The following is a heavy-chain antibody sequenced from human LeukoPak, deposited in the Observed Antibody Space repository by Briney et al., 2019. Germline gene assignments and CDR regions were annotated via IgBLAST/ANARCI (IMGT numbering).Heavy chain of an antibody. CDR2: ISSSSSYI. J-gene: IGHJ3*02. CDR1: GFTFSSYS. Sequence: PGGSLRLSCAASGFTFSSYSMNWVRQAPGKGLEWVSSISSSSSYIYYADSVKGRFTISRDNAKNSLYLQMNSLRAEDTAVYYCARDRAESNDAFDIWGQGTMVTVPS. D-gene: IGHD3-10*01. V-gene: IGHV3-21*01. CDR3: ARDRAESNDAFDI.